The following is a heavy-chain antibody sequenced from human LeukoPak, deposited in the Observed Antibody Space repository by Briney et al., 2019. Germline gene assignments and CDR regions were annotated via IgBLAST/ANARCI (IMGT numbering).Heavy chain of an antibody. CDR3: AKFPSGWYALGDY. J-gene: IGHJ4*02. CDR2: IYYSGST. V-gene: IGHV4-59*01. CDR1: GGSISSYY. D-gene: IGHD6-19*01. Sequence: SETLSLTCTVSGGSISSYYWSWIRQPPGKGLEWLGYIYYSGSTNYNPSLKSRVTISVDTSKNQFSLKLSSVTAADTAVYYCAKFPSGWYALGDYWGQGTLVTVSS.